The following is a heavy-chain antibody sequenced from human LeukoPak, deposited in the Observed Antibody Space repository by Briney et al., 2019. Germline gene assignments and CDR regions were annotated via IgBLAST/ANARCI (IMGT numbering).Heavy chain of an antibody. CDR2: ISYDGSNK. V-gene: IGHV3-30*03. CDR1: GFTFSSYG. Sequence: GRSLRLSCAASGFTFSSYGMHWVRQAPGKGLEWVAVISYDGSNKYYADSVKGRFTISRDNSKNTLYLQMNSLRAEDTAVYYCARSSGWYGWFDPWGQGTLVTVSS. J-gene: IGHJ5*02. D-gene: IGHD6-19*01. CDR3: ARSSGWYGWFDP.